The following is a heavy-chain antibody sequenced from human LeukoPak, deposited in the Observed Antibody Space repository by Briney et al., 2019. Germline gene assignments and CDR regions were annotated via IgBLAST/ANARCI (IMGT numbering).Heavy chain of an antibody. CDR2: INPNSGGT. CDR3: AGPSSSWYRYYYYYMDV. D-gene: IGHD6-13*01. CDR1: GYTFTGYY. V-gene: IGHV1-2*02. J-gene: IGHJ6*03. Sequence: ASVKVSCKASGYTFTGYYIHWVRQAPGQGLEWMGWINPNSGGTNYAQKFQGRVTMTRDTSISTAYMELSRLRSDDTAVYYCAGPSSSWYRYYYYYMDVWGKGTTGTVSS.